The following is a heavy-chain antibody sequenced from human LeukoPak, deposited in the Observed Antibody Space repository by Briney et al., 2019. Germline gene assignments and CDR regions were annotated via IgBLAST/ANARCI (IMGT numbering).Heavy chain of an antibody. Sequence: GGSLRLSCAASGFSLSTYAMNWVRQAPGKGLEWVSAISGSDDSTYYAESVKGRFTISRDNSKNTLLLQMNSLRVEDTAVYYCAKFACTSTSCYNNFWGQGTLVIVSS. J-gene: IGHJ1*01. CDR2: ISGSDDST. D-gene: IGHD2-2*02. V-gene: IGHV3-23*01. CDR3: AKFACTSTSCYNNF. CDR1: GFSLSTYA.